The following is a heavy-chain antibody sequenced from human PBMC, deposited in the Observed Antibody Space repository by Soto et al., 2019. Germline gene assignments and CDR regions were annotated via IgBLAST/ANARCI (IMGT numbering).Heavy chain of an antibody. CDR3: ARETDIAAAGTYWFDP. V-gene: IGHV4-34*01. J-gene: IGHJ5*02. Sequence: SETLSLTCAVYGGSFSGYYWSWIRQPPGKGLEWIGEINHSGVTNYKPSLKRRVTLSVDTSKNHFSLKLSSLTAADTAVYYCARETDIAAAGTYWFDPWGQG. CDR1: GGSFSGYY. CDR2: INHSGVT. D-gene: IGHD6-13*01.